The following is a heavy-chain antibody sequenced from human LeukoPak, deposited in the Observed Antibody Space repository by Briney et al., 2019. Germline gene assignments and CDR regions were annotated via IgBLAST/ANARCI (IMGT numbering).Heavy chain of an antibody. D-gene: IGHD4-23*01. J-gene: IGHJ4*02. CDR1: GFTFSNYA. CDR3: AKPTGGATVVTHVGY. Sequence: LPGGSLRLSCAASGFTFSNYAMSWVRQAPGKGLEWVSTISGSGGRTYYADSVKGRFTISRDNSKNTLYLQMSSLKDEDPAVYYCAKPTGGATVVTHVGYWGQGTLVTVSS. CDR2: ISGSGGRT. V-gene: IGHV3-23*01.